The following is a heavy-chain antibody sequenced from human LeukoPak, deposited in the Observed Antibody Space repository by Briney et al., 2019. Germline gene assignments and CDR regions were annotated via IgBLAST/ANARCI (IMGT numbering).Heavy chain of an antibody. CDR2: INSDGYST. CDR1: GFTLRSYW. Sequence: PGGSLRLSCAASGFTLRSYWMHWVRQAPGKGLVWVSRINSDGYSTSYAGSVKGRFTISRDNAKNPLYLQMNSLRAEDTAVYYCAREARLVPSAHDAFDIWGQGTMVTVSS. CDR3: AREARLVPSAHDAFDI. J-gene: IGHJ3*02. V-gene: IGHV3-74*01. D-gene: IGHD6-19*01.